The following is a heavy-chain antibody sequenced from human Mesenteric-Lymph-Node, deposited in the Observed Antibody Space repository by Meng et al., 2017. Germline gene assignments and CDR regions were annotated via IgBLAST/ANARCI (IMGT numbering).Heavy chain of an antibody. CDR2: IIPIFGTA. J-gene: IGHJ4*02. CDR3: ASAPPAMVSSYYDY. CDR1: GGTFSSYA. V-gene: IGHV1-69*05. D-gene: IGHD5-18*01. Sequence: SVKVSCKASGGTFSSYAISWVRQAPGQGLEWMGGIIPIFGTANYAQKFQGRVTITTDESTSTAYMELSSLRSEDTAVYYCASAPPAMVSSYYDYWGQGTLVTVSS.